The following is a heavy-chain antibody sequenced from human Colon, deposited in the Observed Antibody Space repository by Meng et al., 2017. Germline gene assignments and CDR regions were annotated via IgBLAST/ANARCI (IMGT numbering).Heavy chain of an antibody. D-gene: IGHD1-26*01. Sequence: QVQLQESGPGRGKPSQTLSLTCTVFGGSISGGDYYWSWIRQPPGKGLEWIAYIYYSGSTNYNPSLKSRVTISVDTSKNHFSLKLTSVTAADTAVYYCARQQDSGNYPLDYWGQGTLVTVSS. CDR2: IYYSGST. CDR3: ARQQDSGNYPLDY. J-gene: IGHJ4*02. V-gene: IGHV4-61*03. CDR1: GGSISGGDYY.